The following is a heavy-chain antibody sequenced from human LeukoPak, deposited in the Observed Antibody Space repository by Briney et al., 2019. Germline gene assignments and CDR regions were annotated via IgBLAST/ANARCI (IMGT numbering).Heavy chain of an antibody. Sequence: PSETLSLTCTVSGGSISSGSYYWTWIRQPAGKGLEWIGRIYTSGSTNYNPSLKSRVTMSVDTSKNQFSLKLSSVTAADTAVYYCARDQTVTTVSFDYWGQGTLVTVSS. CDR1: GGSISSGSYY. J-gene: IGHJ4*02. V-gene: IGHV4-61*02. CDR3: ARDQTVTTVSFDY. D-gene: IGHD4-11*01. CDR2: IYTSGST.